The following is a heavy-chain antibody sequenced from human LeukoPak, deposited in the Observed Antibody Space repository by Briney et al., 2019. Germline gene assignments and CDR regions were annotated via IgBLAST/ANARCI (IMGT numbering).Heavy chain of an antibody. CDR3: ARAHSIASYYYGVDV. CDR2: IYSSGST. V-gene: IGHV4-59*12. D-gene: IGHD2/OR15-2a*01. Sequence: PSETLSLTCTVSGGSISSYYWSWIRQPPGKGLEWIGYIYSSGSTNYNPSLTSRVTVSVDTSENQFSLKLSSVTAADTAVYYCARAHSIASYYYGVDVWGQGTTVTVSS. CDR1: GGSISSYY. J-gene: IGHJ6*02.